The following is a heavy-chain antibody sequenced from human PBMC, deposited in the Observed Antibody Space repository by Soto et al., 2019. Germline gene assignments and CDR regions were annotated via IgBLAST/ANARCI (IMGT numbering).Heavy chain of an antibody. CDR1: GFIFSNAW. CDR3: TTDSYMTNIIVRFDD. D-gene: IGHD4-17*01. V-gene: IGHV3-15*07. CDR2: VKSKTDGGTT. Sequence: PGGALSLSCAASGFIFSNAWSNWVRQAPGKGLEWVGRVKSKTDGGTTDFAAPVKGRFAISRDDSKNMVYLEMNSLKTEDTAIYYCTTDSYMTNIIVRFDDWGHRALVTVSS. J-gene: IGHJ4*01.